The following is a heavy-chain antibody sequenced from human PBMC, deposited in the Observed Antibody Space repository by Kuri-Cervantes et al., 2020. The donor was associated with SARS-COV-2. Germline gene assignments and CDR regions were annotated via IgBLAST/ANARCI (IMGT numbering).Heavy chain of an antibody. Sequence: ASVKVSCKASGYTFNTYGISWVRQAPGRGLEWMGSINTYNGNTNYAQIIQGRVTMTTDTSTSTAFMELRSLRSFDTAVYYCARSNYYDSSGYYYGGYSNWFDPWGQGTLVTVSS. CDR2: INTYNGNT. J-gene: IGHJ5*02. CDR3: ARSNYYDSSGYYYGGYSNWFDP. D-gene: IGHD3-22*01. CDR1: GYTFNTYG. V-gene: IGHV1-18*01.